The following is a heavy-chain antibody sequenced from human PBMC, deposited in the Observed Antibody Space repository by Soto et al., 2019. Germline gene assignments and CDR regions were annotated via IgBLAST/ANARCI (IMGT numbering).Heavy chain of an antibody. CDR2: INHSGSS. J-gene: IGHJ2*01. CDR1: GGSFSGFY. Sequence: PSETRSLTGAVHGGSFSGFYWTWIRQPPGKGLEWLGEINHSGSSDYNPPLKSRVTMSLDTSRNQFSLSLNSVPAADPAVYYCARMAGPWYFDLWGRGTLVTVSS. CDR3: ARMAGPWYFDL. V-gene: IGHV4-34*01.